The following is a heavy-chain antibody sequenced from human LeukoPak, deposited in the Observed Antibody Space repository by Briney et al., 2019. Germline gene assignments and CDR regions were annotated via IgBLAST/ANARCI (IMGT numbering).Heavy chain of an antibody. CDR2: IWYDGSNK. J-gene: IGHJ4*02. D-gene: IGHD3-22*01. Sequence: GGSLRLSCAASGFTFSSYGMHWVRQAPGKGLEWVSVIWYDGSNKYYADSVKGRFTITRDNSKNTLYLQMKSLRAEDTAVYYCAKDNYYDSSGYSLLDYWGQGTLVTVSS. V-gene: IGHV3-33*06. CDR1: GFTFSSYG. CDR3: AKDNYYDSSGYSLLDY.